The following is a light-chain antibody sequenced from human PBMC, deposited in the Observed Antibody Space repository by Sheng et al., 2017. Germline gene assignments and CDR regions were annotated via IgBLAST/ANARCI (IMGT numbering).Light chain of an antibody. CDR2: DAS. CDR3: QQYGTSPKLT. J-gene: IGKJ4*01. CDR1: QSVSTY. V-gene: IGKV3-20*01. Sequence: EIVMTQSPATLSVSPGERVTLSCRASQSVSTYLAWYQQKPGQAPRLLIYDASNRATGIPARFSGSGSGTDFTLTISRLEPEDFATYYCQQYGTSPKLTFGGGTKVEIK.